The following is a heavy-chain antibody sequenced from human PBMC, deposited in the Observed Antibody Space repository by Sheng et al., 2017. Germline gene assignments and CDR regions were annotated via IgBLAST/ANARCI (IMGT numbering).Heavy chain of an antibody. J-gene: IGHJ6*03. V-gene: IGHV3-53*04. CDR1: GFTVSSNY. Sequence: EVQLVESGGGLVQPGGSLRLSCAASGFTVSSNYMSWVRQAPGKGLEWVSVIYSGGSTYYADSVKGRFTISRHNSKNTLYLQMNSLRAEDTAVYYCARSQKGDFWSGRLADYYYYMDVWGKGTTVTVSS. CDR2: IYSGGST. D-gene: IGHD3-3*01. CDR3: ARSQKGDFWSGRLADYYYYMDV.